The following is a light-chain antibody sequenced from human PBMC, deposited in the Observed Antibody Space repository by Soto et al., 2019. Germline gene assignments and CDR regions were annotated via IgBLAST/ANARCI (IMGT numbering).Light chain of an antibody. CDR1: SSDVGGYQY. CDR3: SSYAGINNLGV. J-gene: IGLJ1*01. Sequence: QSVLTQPPSASGSPGQSVTISCTGTSSDVGGYQYVSWYQQHSGKAPKFMIFEVHKRPSGVPERFAGSKSGNTATLTVSGLPDEEEADYYCSSYAGINNLGVFGTGTKLTVL. CDR2: EVH. V-gene: IGLV2-8*01.